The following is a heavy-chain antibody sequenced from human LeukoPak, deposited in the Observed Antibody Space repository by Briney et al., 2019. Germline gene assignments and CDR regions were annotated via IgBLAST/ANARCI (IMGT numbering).Heavy chain of an antibody. Sequence: GGSLRLSCAASGFTFSSYAMSWVRQAPGKGLEWVSAISGSGGSTYYADSAKGRFTISRDNAKNSLYLQMNSLRAEDTAVYYCARDLGGYCSSTSCYDGAFDIWGQGTMVTVSS. V-gene: IGHV3-23*01. CDR3: ARDLGGYCSSTSCYDGAFDI. CDR2: ISGSGGST. J-gene: IGHJ3*02. D-gene: IGHD2-2*01. CDR1: GFTFSSYA.